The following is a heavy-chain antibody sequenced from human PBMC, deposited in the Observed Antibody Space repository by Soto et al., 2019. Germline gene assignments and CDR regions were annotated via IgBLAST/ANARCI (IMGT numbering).Heavy chain of an antibody. Sequence: QVQLQESGPGLVKPSQTLSLTCTVSGGSISSGGYYWSWIRQHPGKGLEWIGYIYYRGSTYYNPSLKSRVTISVDTSKNQFSLKLSSVTAADTAVYYCARDPFRKSGYDYFDYWGQGTLVTVSS. CDR3: ARDPFRKSGYDYFDY. V-gene: IGHV4-31*03. J-gene: IGHJ4*02. D-gene: IGHD5-12*01. CDR1: GGSISSGGYY. CDR2: IYYRGST.